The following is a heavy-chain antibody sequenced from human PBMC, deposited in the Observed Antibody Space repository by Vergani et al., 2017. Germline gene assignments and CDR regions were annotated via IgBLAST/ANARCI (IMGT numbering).Heavy chain of an antibody. CDR2: INYVGRT. CDR3: ARSRPYCTSGSCPAI. D-gene: IGHD2-15*01. CDR1: GGSINPSSSF. Sequence: QLQLQESGPGLVKPSETLSLICTVSGGSINPSSSFLGWIRQSPGKGLEWIGSINYVGRTYYIPSLQSRATVFVDTSKNQFSLNLTSVTAADTAVYYCARSRPYCTSGSCPAIWGQGTLVTVSS. J-gene: IGHJ4*02. V-gene: IGHV4-39*01.